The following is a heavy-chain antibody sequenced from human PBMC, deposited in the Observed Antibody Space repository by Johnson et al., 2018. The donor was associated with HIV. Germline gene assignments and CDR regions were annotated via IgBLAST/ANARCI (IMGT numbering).Heavy chain of an antibody. CDR1: GFTFSSYD. CDR2: IGTAGDT. Sequence: VQLVESGGGLVQPGGSLRLSCAASGFTFSSYDMHWVRQATGKGLEWVSAIGTAGDTYYPGSVKGRFTISRENAKNSLYLQMNRLRARATAVYDCVRAYTYGAFYIWSKGTTVTISS. CDR3: VRAYTYGAFYI. D-gene: IGHD5-18*01. V-gene: IGHV3-13*01. J-gene: IGHJ3*02.